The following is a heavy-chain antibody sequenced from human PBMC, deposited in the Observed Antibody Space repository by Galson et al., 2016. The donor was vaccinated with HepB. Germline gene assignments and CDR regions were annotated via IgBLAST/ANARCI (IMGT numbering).Heavy chain of an antibody. CDR2: IYHNGNS. D-gene: IGHD2-15*01. CDR1: GGSISSGGYY. J-gene: IGHJ6*02. CDR3: ARYCSGGSCYFPDGMDV. V-gene: IGHV4-31*03. Sequence: TLSLTCTVSGGSISSGGYYWSWIRQHPGKGLEWIGYIYHNGNSYYNPSLKSRVTISVDTSKDQISLELSSVTAADTAVYYCARYCSGGSCYFPDGMDVWGQGTTVTVSS.